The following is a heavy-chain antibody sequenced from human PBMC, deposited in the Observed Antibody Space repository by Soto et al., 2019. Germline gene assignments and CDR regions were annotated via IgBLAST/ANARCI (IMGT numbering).Heavy chain of an antibody. CDR2: ISYSGKT. Sequence: QVQLNESGPGLVKPSATLSLSCTVSGGSVNSGSHYWAWIRQPPGKALEWIGDISYSGKTDYSPSFRSRVTMSRDTSKNQFSLRLTSVTAADTAVYYCARVLGGRTWSWFYFDSWGQGTLVTVS. CDR1: GGSVNSGSHY. V-gene: IGHV4-61*01. D-gene: IGHD3-22*01. CDR3: ARVLGGRTWSWFYFDS. J-gene: IGHJ4*02.